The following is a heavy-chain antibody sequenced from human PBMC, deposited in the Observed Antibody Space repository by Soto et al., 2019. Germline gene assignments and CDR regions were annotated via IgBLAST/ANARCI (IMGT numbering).Heavy chain of an antibody. CDR2: ISDSGSST. CDR3: AKDLYSSSWYWNFDY. CDR1: GFTFSNYA. Sequence: GGSLRLSCAASGFTFSNYALSWVRQAPGKGLEWVSSISDSGSSTYYADSVKGRFTISRDNSKNTLYLQMNSLKAEDTAVYYCAKDLYSSSWYWNFDYWGQGTLVTVSS. D-gene: IGHD6-13*01. J-gene: IGHJ4*02. V-gene: IGHV3-23*01.